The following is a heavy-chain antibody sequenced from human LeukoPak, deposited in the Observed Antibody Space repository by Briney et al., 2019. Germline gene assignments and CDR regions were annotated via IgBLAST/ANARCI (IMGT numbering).Heavy chain of an antibody. J-gene: IGHJ3*02. D-gene: IGHD5-18*01. CDR1: GYTFTSYG. CDR3: ARDRGYSYGYDAFDI. Sequence: ASVKVSCKASGYTFTSYGISWVRQAPGQGLEWMGWISAYNGNTNYAQKLQGRVTMTTDTSTSTAYMELSSLRSEDTAVYYCARDRGYSYGYDAFDIWGQGTMVTVSS. CDR2: ISAYNGNT. V-gene: IGHV1-18*01.